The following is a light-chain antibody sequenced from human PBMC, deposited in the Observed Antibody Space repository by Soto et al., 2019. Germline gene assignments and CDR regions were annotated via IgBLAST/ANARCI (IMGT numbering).Light chain of an antibody. CDR3: QQYYSYPPT. CDR2: AAS. Sequence: AIRMTQSPSSCSASTGDRVSITCQASQGISSYLAWYQQKPGKAPKLLIYAASTLQSGVPSRFSGSGSGTDFTLTISCLQSEDFATYYCQQYYSYPPTFGQGTKVEIK. CDR1: QGISSY. V-gene: IGKV1-8*01. J-gene: IGKJ1*01.